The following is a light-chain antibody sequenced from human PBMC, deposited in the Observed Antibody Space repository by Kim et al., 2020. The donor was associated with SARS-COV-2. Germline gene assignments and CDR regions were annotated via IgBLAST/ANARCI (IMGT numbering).Light chain of an antibody. CDR1: ESITNW. CDR2: EAS. V-gene: IGKV1-5*03. Sequence: APIGNRVTITCRTAESITNWLAWYQQKPGKAPKLLIYEASSVESGVPSRFSGSGSGTEFTLSITSLQPDDFATYYCQQYNSYPITFGQGTRLEIK. J-gene: IGKJ5*01. CDR3: QQYNSYPIT.